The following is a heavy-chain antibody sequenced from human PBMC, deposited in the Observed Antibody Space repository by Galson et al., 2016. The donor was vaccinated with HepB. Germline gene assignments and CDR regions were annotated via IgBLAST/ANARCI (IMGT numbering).Heavy chain of an antibody. CDR1: GFTFSTYA. CDR3: ARDPNGDYFGAFDF. V-gene: IGHV3-23*01. J-gene: IGHJ3*01. CDR2: VTGRGSWT. D-gene: IGHD4-17*01. Sequence: SLRLSCAASGFTFSTYAMPWVRQAPGKGLEWVSSVTGRGSWTYYADSVKGRLTNSRDNSNNTLYLQMNSLRAEDTAVYYCARDPNGDYFGAFDFWGQGTMVTVSS.